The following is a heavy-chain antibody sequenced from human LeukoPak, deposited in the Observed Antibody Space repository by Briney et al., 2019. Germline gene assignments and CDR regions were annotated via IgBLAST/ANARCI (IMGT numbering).Heavy chain of an antibody. CDR3: ARHATGSGNLDY. CDR1: GGSISSSSYY. CDR2: IYYSGST. Sequence: SETLSLPCTVSGGSISSSSYYWGWIRQPPGKGLEWIGSIYYSGSTYYNPSLKSRVTISVDTSKNQFSLKLSSVTAADTAVYYCARHATGSGNLDYWGQGTLVTVSS. V-gene: IGHV4-39*01. J-gene: IGHJ4*02. D-gene: IGHD1-1*01.